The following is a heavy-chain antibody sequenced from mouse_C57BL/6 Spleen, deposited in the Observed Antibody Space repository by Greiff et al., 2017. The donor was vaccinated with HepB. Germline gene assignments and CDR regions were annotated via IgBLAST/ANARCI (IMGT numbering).Heavy chain of an antibody. V-gene: IGHV5-17*01. CDR3: ARPPFYDGYYVEY. Sequence: EVHLVESGGGLVKPGGSLKLSCAASGFTFSDYGMHWVRQAPEKGLEWVAYISSGSSTIYYADTVKGRFTISRDNAKNTLFLQMTSLRSEDTAMYYCARPPFYDGYYVEYWGQGTLVTVSA. CDR1: GFTFSDYG. D-gene: IGHD2-3*01. CDR2: ISSGSSTI. J-gene: IGHJ3*01.